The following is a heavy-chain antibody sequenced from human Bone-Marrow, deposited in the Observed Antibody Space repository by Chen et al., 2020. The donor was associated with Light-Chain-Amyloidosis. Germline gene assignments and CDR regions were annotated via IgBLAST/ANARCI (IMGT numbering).Heavy chain of an antibody. J-gene: IGHJ4*02. CDR1: GFNFSGSA. D-gene: IGHD2-15*01. CDR2: SRSKTKNYAT. V-gene: IGHV3-73*02. CDR3: TSTCWTKTGGREAY. Sequence: EVQLVEAGGGLVQPGGSLQLSCAASGFNFSGSAMHWVRQASGKGLEWGARSRSKTKNYATIDGASVKGRCIISRDDSKNTTYLQRNSLKTGDTGVYYCTSTCWTKTGGREAYWGQGTLVTVSS.